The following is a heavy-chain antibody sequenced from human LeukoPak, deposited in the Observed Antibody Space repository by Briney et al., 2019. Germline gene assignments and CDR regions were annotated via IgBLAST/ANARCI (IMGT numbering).Heavy chain of an antibody. D-gene: IGHD1-26*01. V-gene: IGHV3-30*03. CDR1: GFTFSRCG. J-gene: IGHJ4*02. Sequence: AGGSLRLSCVASGFTFSRCGMHWVRQAPGKGLEWLAVFSYNGINKHYTDSVKGRFTISRDNSNNTLSLQMNSLRVEDTGVYYCARSGSPRDWGQGTLVTVSS. CDR2: FSYNGINK. CDR3: ARSGSPRD.